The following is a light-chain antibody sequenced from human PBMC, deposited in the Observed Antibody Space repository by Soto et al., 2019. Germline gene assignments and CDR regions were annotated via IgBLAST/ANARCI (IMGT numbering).Light chain of an antibody. CDR1: QSVSSSY. CDR2: GAS. Sequence: IVLTQSPGILSLSPGERATLSCRASQSVSSSYLAWYLQKPGQAPRLLIYGASSRATGIPDRFSGSGSGTDFTLTISRLEPEDFAVYYCQQYGSSITFGQGTRLEIK. CDR3: QQYGSSIT. V-gene: IGKV3-20*01. J-gene: IGKJ5*01.